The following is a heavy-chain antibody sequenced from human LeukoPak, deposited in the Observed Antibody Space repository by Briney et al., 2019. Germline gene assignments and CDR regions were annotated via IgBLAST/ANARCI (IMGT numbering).Heavy chain of an antibody. CDR3: ARGRGSYQGSGFDP. Sequence: ASVKVSCKASGYTFTGYYMHWVRQAPGQGLEWMGWINPNSGGTNYAQKFQGWVTMTRDKSISTAYLQWSSLKASDTAMYYCARGRGSYQGSGFDPWGQGTLVTVSS. CDR2: INPNSGGT. D-gene: IGHD1-26*01. CDR1: GYTFTGYY. V-gene: IGHV1-2*04. J-gene: IGHJ5*02.